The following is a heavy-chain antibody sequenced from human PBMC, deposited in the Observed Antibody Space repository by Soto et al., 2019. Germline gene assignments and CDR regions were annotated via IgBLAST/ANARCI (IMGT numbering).Heavy chain of an antibody. V-gene: IGHV2-5*02. J-gene: IGHJ4*02. CDR1: GFSLSTRDVG. CDR3: AHCRGGVASF. CDR2: VYWDDDK. D-gene: IGHD2-2*01. Sequence: QITLNESGPTLVKPTQTLTLTCTFSGFSLSTRDVGVGWIRQPAGEALEWLGVVYWDDDKTYSPSLKSRLTITKDTSKNQVVLRMTKMDPVDTATYYCAHCRGGVASFWGQGTLVTVSS.